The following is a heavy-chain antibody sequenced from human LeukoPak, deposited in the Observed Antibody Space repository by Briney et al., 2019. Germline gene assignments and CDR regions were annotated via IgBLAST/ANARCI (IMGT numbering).Heavy chain of an antibody. CDR2: ISYDGSNK. D-gene: IGHD6-6*01. J-gene: IGHJ4*02. V-gene: IGHV3-30-3*01. CDR3: ARVSSPFYFDY. CDR1: GFTFSSYA. Sequence: GRSLRLSCAASGFTFSSYAMHWVRQAPGKGLEWVAVISYDGSNKYYADSVKGRFTISRDNSKNTLHLQMNSLRAEDTAVYYCARVSSPFYFDYWGQGTLVTVSS.